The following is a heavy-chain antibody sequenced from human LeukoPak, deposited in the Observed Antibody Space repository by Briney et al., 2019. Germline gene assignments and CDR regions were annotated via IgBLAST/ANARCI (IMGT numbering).Heavy chain of an antibody. CDR3: AKDRGYGDYNADGYYFDY. D-gene: IGHD4-17*01. V-gene: IGHV3-9*01. Sequence: GGSLRLSCAASGFTFSSYAMSWVRQAPGKGLEWVSGISWNSGSIGYADSVKGRFTISRDNAKNSLYLQMNSLRAEDTALYYCAKDRGYGDYNADGYYFDYWGQGTLVTVSS. J-gene: IGHJ4*02. CDR2: ISWNSGSI. CDR1: GFTFSSYA.